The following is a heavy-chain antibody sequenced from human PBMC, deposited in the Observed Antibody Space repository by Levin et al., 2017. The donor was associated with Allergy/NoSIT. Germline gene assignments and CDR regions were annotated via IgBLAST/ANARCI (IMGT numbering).Heavy chain of an antibody. Sequence: ASVKVSCKASGYTFTSYYMHWVRQAPGQGLEWMGIINPSGGSTSYAQKFQGRVTMTRDTSTSTVYMELSSLRSEDTAVYYCARGRPTPWVEVQADYWGQGTLVTVSS. V-gene: IGHV1-46*01. CDR1: GYTFTSYY. J-gene: IGHJ4*02. CDR3: ARGRPTPWVEVQADY. CDR2: INPSGGST. D-gene: IGHD5-24*01.